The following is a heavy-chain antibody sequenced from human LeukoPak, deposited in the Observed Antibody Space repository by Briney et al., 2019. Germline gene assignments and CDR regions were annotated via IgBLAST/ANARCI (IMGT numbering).Heavy chain of an antibody. Sequence: GASVKVSCKASGYTVTSYGITWVRQAPGQGLEWMGWISAYNGNTNYAQELQGRVTMTTDTSTSTAYMELRSLRSDDTAVYYCARHLSGDFWSGYSWGRFGGGPSTQFYGMDVWGQGTTVTVSS. V-gene: IGHV1-18*01. CDR1: GYTVTSYG. J-gene: IGHJ6*02. CDR3: ARHLSGDFWSGYSWGRFGGGPSTQFYGMDV. CDR2: ISAYNGNT. D-gene: IGHD3-3*01.